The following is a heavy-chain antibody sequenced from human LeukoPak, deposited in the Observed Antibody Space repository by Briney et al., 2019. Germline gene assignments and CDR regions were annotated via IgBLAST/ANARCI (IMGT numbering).Heavy chain of an antibody. J-gene: IGHJ4*02. V-gene: IGHV1-2*02. CDR2: INPNSGGT. CDR3: VRGWGGSPPFDY. CDR1: GYTFTGYY. Sequence: ASVKVSCKASGYTFTGYYLHRVRQAPGQGPEWMGWINPNSGGTNSAQKFQGRVTMTRDTSISRAYLELSGLTPDDTAVYYCVRGWGGSPPFDYWGQGTLVTVSS. D-gene: IGHD1-26*01.